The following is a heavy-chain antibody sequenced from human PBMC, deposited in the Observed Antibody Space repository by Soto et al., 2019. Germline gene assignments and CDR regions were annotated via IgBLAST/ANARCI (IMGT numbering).Heavy chain of an antibody. D-gene: IGHD3-22*01. Sequence: SETLSLTCAVSGGAISNSNWWSWVSQPPGKEPEWIGYIYYSGSTNYNRSLKSRVTISVDTSKNQFSLKLSSVTAVDTAVYYCARGAPDYYDSSGYNPRYFQHWGQGTLVTVSS. J-gene: IGHJ1*01. CDR2: IYYSGST. V-gene: IGHV4-4*02. CDR1: GGAISNSNW. CDR3: ARGAPDYYDSSGYNPRYFQH.